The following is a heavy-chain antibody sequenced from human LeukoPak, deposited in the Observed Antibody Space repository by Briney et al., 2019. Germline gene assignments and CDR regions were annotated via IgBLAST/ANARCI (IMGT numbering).Heavy chain of an antibody. D-gene: IGHD3-22*01. V-gene: IGHV1-69*05. CDR1: GGTSSSYA. J-gene: IGHJ1*01. Sequence: SVKVSCKASGGTSSSYAISRVRQAPGQGLEWMGGIIPIFGTANYAQKFQGRVTITTDESTSTAYMELSSLRAEDTAVYYCAKRDFYDSSGYAALFQHWGQGTLVTVSS. CDR3: AKRDFYDSSGYAALFQH. CDR2: IIPIFGTA.